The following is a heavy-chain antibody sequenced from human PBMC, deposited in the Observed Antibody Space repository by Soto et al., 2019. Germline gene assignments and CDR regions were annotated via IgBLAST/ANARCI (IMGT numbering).Heavy chain of an antibody. J-gene: IGHJ3*02. CDR3: ARTILGCSNGVCYTVGQNAFDI. V-gene: IGHV5-51*03. D-gene: IGHD2-8*01. CDR2: IYPGDSDT. CDR1: GYSFTSYW. Sequence: EVQLVQSGAEVKKPGESLKISCKGSGYSFTSYWIGWVRQMPGKGLEWMGIIYPGDSDTRYSPSFQGQVTISADKSISTAYLQWSSLKASDTAMYYCARTILGCSNGVCYTVGQNAFDIWGQGTMVTVSS.